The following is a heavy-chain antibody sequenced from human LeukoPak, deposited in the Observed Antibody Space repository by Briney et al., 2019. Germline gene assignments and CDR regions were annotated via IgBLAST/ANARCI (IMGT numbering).Heavy chain of an antibody. Sequence: AGGSLRLSCAASVTVRSNYMTWVRQAPGKGLEWVSVIHSGGSTYYADSVKGRFTISRDNSQNTLYLQMNGLRAEDTGVYYCATNAVVVASTGVLDIWGQGTMVTVSS. CDR3: ATNAVVVASTGVLDI. V-gene: IGHV3-53*05. CDR2: IHSGGST. D-gene: IGHD2-15*01. CDR1: VTVRSNY. J-gene: IGHJ3*02.